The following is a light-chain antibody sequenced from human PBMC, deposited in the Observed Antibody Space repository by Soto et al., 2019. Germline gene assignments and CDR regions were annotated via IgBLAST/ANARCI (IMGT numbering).Light chain of an antibody. Sequence: QSVLTHPPSVSGSPGQSVTISCTGTSTDFVSYNRVSWYQQPPGAAPKLIIYEASNRPSGVPGRFSGSKSGNTASLTISGLQAADEADYYCSLYTSENTYVFGTGTKVTVL. CDR1: STDFVSYNR. CDR3: SLYTSENTYV. CDR2: EAS. J-gene: IGLJ1*01. V-gene: IGLV2-18*01.